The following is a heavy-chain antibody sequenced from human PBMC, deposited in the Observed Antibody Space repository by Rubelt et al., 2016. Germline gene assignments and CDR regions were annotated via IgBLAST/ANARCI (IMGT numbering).Heavy chain of an antibody. Sequence: QVQLVQSGAEVKKPGSSVKVSCKASGGTFSSYAISWVRQAPGQGLEWMGRIIPILGIANYAQKFQGRVTITEDKSTGTDYMGLGSLRSEDTAVDYCARGSGITIFVVVITIPGYYYGMDVWGQGTTVTVSS. CDR2: IIPILGIA. CDR1: GGTFSSYA. D-gene: IGHD3-3*01. CDR3: ARGSGITIFVVVITIPGYYYGMDV. V-gene: IGHV1-69*04. J-gene: IGHJ6*02.